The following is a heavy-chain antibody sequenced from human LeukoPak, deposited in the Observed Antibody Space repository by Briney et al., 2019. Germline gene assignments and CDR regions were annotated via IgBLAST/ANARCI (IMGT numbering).Heavy chain of an antibody. J-gene: IGHJ4*02. CDR1: GFTFSSYS. Sequence: GGSLRLSCAASGFTFSSYSMNWVRQAPGKGLEWVSSISSSSYIYYADSVKGRFTISRDNAKNSLYLQMNSLRAEDTAVYYCARVLRRGYSYGYVDYWGQGTLVTVSS. V-gene: IGHV3-21*01. CDR2: ISSSSYI. D-gene: IGHD5-18*01. CDR3: ARVLRRGYSYGYVDY.